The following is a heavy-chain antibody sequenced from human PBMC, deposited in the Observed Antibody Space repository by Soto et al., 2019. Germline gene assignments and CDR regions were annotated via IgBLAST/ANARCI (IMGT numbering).Heavy chain of an antibody. D-gene: IGHD3-3*01. CDR1: GGTFSNSA. J-gene: IGHJ1*01. CDR2: IIPIFTTT. V-gene: IGHV1-69*18. CDR3: ARPPRLFGQYGALVDN. Sequence: QVQLVQSGSEERRPGSSVKVSCKASGGTFSNSAIAWVRQAPGQGLEWLGMIIPIFTTTNYAQKFKDRLITRTDGSTSTSCMVLRGLISEATAVYLCARPPRLFGQYGALVDNWVKGNLVTVSS.